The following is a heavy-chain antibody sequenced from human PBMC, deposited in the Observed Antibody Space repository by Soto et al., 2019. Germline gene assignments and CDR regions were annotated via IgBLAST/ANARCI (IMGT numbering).Heavy chain of an antibody. J-gene: IGHJ4*02. CDR3: ARGGDYYGSGSPFGY. D-gene: IGHD3-10*01. Sequence: PSETLSLTCAVYGGSFSVYYWSWIRQPPGKGLEWIGEINHSGSTNYNPSLKSRVTISVDTSKNQFSLKLSSVTAADTAVYYCARGGDYYGSGSPFGYWGQGTLVTVSS. V-gene: IGHV4-34*01. CDR1: GGSFSVYY. CDR2: INHSGST.